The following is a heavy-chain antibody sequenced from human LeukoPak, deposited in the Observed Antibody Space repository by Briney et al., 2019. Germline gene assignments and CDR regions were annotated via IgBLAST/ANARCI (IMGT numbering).Heavy chain of an antibody. D-gene: IGHD6-13*01. J-gene: IGHJ4*02. Sequence: SETLSLTCTVSGGSISSYYWSWIRQPPGKGLKWIGYIYYSGSTNYNPSLKSRVTISVDTSKNQFSLKLSSVTAADTAVYYCARTVRYSSSWYDYWGQGTLVTVFS. CDR2: IYYSGST. CDR1: GGSISSYY. V-gene: IGHV4-59*08. CDR3: ARTVRYSSSWYDY.